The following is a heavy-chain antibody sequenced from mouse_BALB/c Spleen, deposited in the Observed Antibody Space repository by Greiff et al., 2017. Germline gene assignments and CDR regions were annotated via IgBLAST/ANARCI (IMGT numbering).Heavy chain of an antibody. V-gene: IGHV2-9-2*01. J-gene: IGHJ3*01. CDR1: GFSLTSYD. D-gene: IGHD2-12*01. Sequence: QVQLKESGPGLVAPSQSLSITCTVSGFSLTSYDISWIRQPPGKGLEWLGVIWTGGGTNYNSAFMSRLSISKDNSKSQVFLKMNSLQTDDTAIYYCVGDYDGAWFAYWGQGTLVTVSA. CDR3: VGDYDGAWFAY. CDR2: IWTGGGT.